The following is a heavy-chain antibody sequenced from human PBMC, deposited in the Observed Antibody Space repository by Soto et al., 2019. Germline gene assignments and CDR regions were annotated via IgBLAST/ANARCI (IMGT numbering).Heavy chain of an antibody. CDR1: GYSKTIYL. Sequence: ALLNGSRKTSGYSKTIYLSSCVSQAPGQGLEWMGWISAYNGNTNYAQKLQGRVTMTTDTSTSTAYMELRSLRSDDTAVYYCARQQGSGSFDPWGQGTLVTVSS. V-gene: IGHV1-18*01. J-gene: IGHJ5*02. CDR3: ARQQGSGSFDP. D-gene: IGHD6-19*01. CDR2: ISAYNGNT.